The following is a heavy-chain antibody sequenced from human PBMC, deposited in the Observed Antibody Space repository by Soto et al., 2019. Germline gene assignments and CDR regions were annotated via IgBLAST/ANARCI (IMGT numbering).Heavy chain of an antibody. D-gene: IGHD4-17*01. CDR2: ISGYSGNA. Sequence: QVQVMQSGAEVKKPGDSVKVSCKTSGYIFSDYGINWVRQAPGQGLEWMGWISGYSGNANLAQKFQGRVTMTTDKSTRTAYMELRRLRSDDTVVYYCAKRTSGTTWGESDYWGQGTLVTVSS. CDR3: AKRTSGTTWGESDY. J-gene: IGHJ4*02. V-gene: IGHV1-18*04. CDR1: GYIFSDYG.